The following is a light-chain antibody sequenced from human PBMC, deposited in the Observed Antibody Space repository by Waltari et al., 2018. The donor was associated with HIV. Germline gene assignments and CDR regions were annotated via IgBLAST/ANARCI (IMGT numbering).Light chain of an antibody. V-gene: IGLV6-57*01. CDR1: SGTIASDS. J-gene: IGLJ2*01. CDR2: EDN. CDR3: QSYDSSNVV. Sequence: NFILTQPHSVSESPGKTVTISCTRSSGTIASDSVQWYQQRPGGSPTTLIYEDNQRPSGVPDRFSGSIDSSSNSASLTIAGLQTGDEADYYCQSYDSSNVVFGGGTKLTVL.